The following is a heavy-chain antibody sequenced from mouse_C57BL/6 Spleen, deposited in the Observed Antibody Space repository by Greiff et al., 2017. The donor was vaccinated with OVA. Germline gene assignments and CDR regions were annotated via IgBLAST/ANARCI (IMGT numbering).Heavy chain of an antibody. CDR3: ARGGSYYAMDY. CDR1: GYTFTSYW. Sequence: VQLQQPGAELVKPGASGKVSCKASGYTFTSYWMHWVKQRPGQGLEWIGMIHPNSGSTNYNEKFKSKATLTVDKSSSTAYMQLSSLTSEDSAVYYCARGGSYYAMDYWGQGTSVTVSS. J-gene: IGHJ4*01. V-gene: IGHV1-64*01. D-gene: IGHD1-1*02. CDR2: IHPNSGST.